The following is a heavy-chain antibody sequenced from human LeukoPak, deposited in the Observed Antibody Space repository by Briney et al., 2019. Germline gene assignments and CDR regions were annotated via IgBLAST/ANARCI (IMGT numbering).Heavy chain of an antibody. CDR3: ARDYGRDGMDV. D-gene: IGHD1-26*01. CDR2: ISWNSGSI. J-gene: IGHJ6*02. Sequence: PGGSLRLSCAASGFTFDDYAMHWVRQAPGKGLEWVSGISWNSGSIGYADSVKGRFTISRDNAKNSLYLQMNSLRAEDTALYYCARDYGRDGMDVWGQGTTVTVSS. V-gene: IGHV3-9*01. CDR1: GFTFDDYA.